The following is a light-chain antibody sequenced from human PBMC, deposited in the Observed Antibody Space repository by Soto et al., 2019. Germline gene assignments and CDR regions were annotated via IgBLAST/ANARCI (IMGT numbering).Light chain of an antibody. Sequence: DLQMTQSPSSLSASVGDTVTITCRASQSISSYLNWYQQKPGKAPKLLIYAASSLQSGVPSRFSGSGSETSFTLTISSLQPEDLGTYYCQQSYTTPPYAFGQGTKLEI. CDR3: QQSYTTPPYA. V-gene: IGKV1-39*01. CDR1: QSISSY. CDR2: AAS. J-gene: IGKJ2*01.